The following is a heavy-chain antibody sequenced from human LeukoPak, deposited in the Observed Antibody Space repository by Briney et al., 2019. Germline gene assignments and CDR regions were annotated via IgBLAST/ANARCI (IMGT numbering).Heavy chain of an antibody. J-gene: IGHJ4*01. CDR1: GGSIRSYY. V-gene: IGHV4-59*01. CDR3: ARAGDSTGYPFDY. CDR2: IYSSGST. Sequence: SETLSLTCTFSGGSIRSYYWSWIRQPPGKGLEWIGYIYSSGSTNYNPSLKSRVTMSVDTSKNQFSLRLGSVTVADTAVYYCARAGDSTGYPFDYWGHGTLVPVS. D-gene: IGHD3-22*01.